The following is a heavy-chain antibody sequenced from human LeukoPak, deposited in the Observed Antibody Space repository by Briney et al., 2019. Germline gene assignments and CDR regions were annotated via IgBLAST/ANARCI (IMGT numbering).Heavy chain of an antibody. D-gene: IGHD2-2*01. V-gene: IGHV3-11*04. J-gene: IGHJ1*01. CDR1: GFTFSDYY. CDR3: ARVPGIVVVPAASFQH. CDR2: VSSSGSTI. Sequence: GGSLRLSCAASGFTFSDYYMSWIRQAPGKGLEWVSYVSSSGSTIYYADSVKGRFTISRDNAKNSLYLQMNSLRAEYTSVYYCARVPGIVVVPAASFQHWAQGTLVTVSS.